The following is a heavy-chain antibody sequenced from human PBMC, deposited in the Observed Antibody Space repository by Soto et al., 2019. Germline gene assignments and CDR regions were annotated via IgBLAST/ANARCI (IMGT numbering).Heavy chain of an antibody. CDR2: ISAYNGNT. J-gene: IGHJ4*02. Sequence: GASVKVSWKASGYTFTSYGISWVRQAPGQGLEWMGWISAYNGNTNYAQKLQGRVTMTTDTSTSTAYMELNSLRAEDTAVYYCARTCSGGTCSFDYWGQGTLVTVSS. V-gene: IGHV1-18*01. CDR3: ARTCSGGTCSFDY. CDR1: GYTFTSYG. D-gene: IGHD2-15*01.